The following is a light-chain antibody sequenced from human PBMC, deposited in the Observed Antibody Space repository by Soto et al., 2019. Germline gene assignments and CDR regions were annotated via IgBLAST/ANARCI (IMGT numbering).Light chain of an antibody. J-gene: IGKJ1*01. CDR3: QHYGSSPWT. Sequence: EIVLTQSPGTLSLSPGERATLSCRASQSVSSSYLAWYQQKPGQAPRLLIYGASSRATGIPDRFSGSGSGTDFPLTIRRLEPEDFAVYYCQHYGSSPWTFGQGTKGDIK. CDR1: QSVSSSY. CDR2: GAS. V-gene: IGKV3-20*01.